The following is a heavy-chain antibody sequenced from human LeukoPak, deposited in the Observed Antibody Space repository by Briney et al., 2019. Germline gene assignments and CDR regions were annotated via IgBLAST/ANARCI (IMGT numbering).Heavy chain of an antibody. CDR2: IKPDGSEK. Sequence: GGSLRLSCVVSGFTFSSFWMSWVRQAPGKGLEWVANIKPDGSEKYYVDSVKGRFTISRDNAKNSLYLQMNSLRGEDTAVYYCARDTSRFSWVDHWGQGTLVTVSS. J-gene: IGHJ5*02. CDR3: ARDTSRFSWVDH. V-gene: IGHV3-7*01. D-gene: IGHD3-3*01. CDR1: GFTFSSFW.